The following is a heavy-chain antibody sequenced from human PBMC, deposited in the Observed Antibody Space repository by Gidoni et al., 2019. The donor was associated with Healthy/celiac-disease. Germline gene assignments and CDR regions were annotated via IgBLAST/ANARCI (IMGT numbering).Heavy chain of an antibody. J-gene: IGHJ6*03. V-gene: IGHV7-4-1*02. CDR2: INTNTGNP. CDR1: GYTFTSYA. CDR3: ARDPMVQGVIIFDYYYYYMDV. Sequence: QVQLVQSGSELKKPGASVKVSCKASGYTFTSYAMNWVRQAPGQGLEWMGWINTNTGNPTYAQGFTGRFVFSLDTSVSTAYLQISSLKAEDTAVYYCARDPMVQGVIIFDYYYYYMDVWGKGTTVTVSS. D-gene: IGHD3-10*01.